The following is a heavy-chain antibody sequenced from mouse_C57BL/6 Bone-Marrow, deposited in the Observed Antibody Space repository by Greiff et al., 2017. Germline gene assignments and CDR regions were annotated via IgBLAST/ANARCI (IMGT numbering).Heavy chain of an antibody. V-gene: IGHV14-4*01. CDR2: IDPENGDT. D-gene: IGHD1-1*01. CDR1: GFNIKDDY. Sequence: DVKLQESGAELVRPGASVKLSCTASGFNIKDDYMHWVKQRPEQGLEWIGGIDPENGDTEYASKFQGKATITADTSSNTAYLQLSSLTSEDTAVYYGTAASTTVGATNYWGKGTTLTVSS. CDR3: TAASTTVGATNY. J-gene: IGHJ2*01.